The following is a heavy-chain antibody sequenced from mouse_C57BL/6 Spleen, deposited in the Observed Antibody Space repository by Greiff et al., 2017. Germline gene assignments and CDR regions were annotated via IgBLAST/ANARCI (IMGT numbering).Heavy chain of an antibody. D-gene: IGHD1-1*01. CDR2: INPSNGGT. CDR1: GYTFTSYW. J-gene: IGHJ1*03. Sequence: QVQLQQPGTELVKPGASVKLSCKASGYTFTSYWMHWVKQRPGQGLEWIGNINPSNGGTNYNEKFKSKDTLTVDKSSSTAYMQLSSLTSEDSAVYYCARDGYGSSYGYFDVWGTGTTVTVSS. CDR3: ARDGYGSSYGYFDV. V-gene: IGHV1-53*01.